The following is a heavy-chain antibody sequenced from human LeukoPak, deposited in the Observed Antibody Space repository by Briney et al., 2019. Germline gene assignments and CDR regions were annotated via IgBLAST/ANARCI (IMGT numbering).Heavy chain of an antibody. J-gene: IGHJ3*02. Sequence: PGGSLRLSCAASGFTFSSYWMHWVRQAPGKGLVWVSRIKSDGSSRNYADSVKGRFTISRDNAKNTLYLQMNSLRAEDTAVYYCARGFEHDGIDAFDIWGQGTMVTVSS. V-gene: IGHV3-74*01. CDR3: ARGFEHDGIDAFDI. CDR2: IKSDGSSR. CDR1: GFTFSSYW. D-gene: IGHD4-23*01.